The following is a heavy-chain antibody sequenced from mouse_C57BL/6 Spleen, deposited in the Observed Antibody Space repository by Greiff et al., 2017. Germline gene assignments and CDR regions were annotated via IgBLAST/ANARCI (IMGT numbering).Heavy chain of an antibody. J-gene: IGHJ3*01. V-gene: IGHV1-69*01. CDR1: GYTFTSYW. Sequence: QVQLQQSGAELVMPGASVKLSCKASGYTFTSYWMHWVKQRPGQGLEWIGEIYPSASYTDYNQKFKGKSTFTVDTSSSTAFMQLSSLTSEDSAVYCCANYYGCIPFSYWGQGILVTVSA. CDR2: IYPSASYT. CDR3: ANYYGCIPFSY. D-gene: IGHD1-1*01.